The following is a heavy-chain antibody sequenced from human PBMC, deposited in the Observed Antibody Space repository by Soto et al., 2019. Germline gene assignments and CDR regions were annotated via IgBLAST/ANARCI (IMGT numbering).Heavy chain of an antibody. J-gene: IGHJ5*02. V-gene: IGHV1-18*01. CDR3: AREGEGSIAVAGTSKSNWFDP. CDR1: GYTSTSYG. D-gene: IGHD6-19*01. CDR2: ISAYNGNT. Sequence: QVQLVQSGAEVKKPGASVKVSCKASGYTSTSYGISWVRQAPGQGLEWMGWISAYNGNTNYAQKLQGRVTMTTDTPTSTAYMELRSRRSDDTAVYYCAREGEGSIAVAGTSKSNWFDPWGQGTLVTVSS.